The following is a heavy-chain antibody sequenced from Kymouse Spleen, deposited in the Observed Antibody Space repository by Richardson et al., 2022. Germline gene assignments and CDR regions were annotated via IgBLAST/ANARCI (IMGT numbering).Heavy chain of an antibody. D-gene: IGHD3-10*01. CDR2: IYYSGST. J-gene: IGHJ4*02. CDR1: GGSISSSSYY. CDR3: ARQEGYGSGSYYVFDY. Sequence: QLQLQESGPGLVKPSETLSLTCTVSGGSISSSSYYWGWIRQPPGKGLEWIGSIYYSGSTYYNPSLKSRVTISVDTSKNQFSLKLSSVTAADTAVYYCARQEGYGSGSYYVFDYWGQGTLVTVSS. V-gene: IGHV4-39*01.